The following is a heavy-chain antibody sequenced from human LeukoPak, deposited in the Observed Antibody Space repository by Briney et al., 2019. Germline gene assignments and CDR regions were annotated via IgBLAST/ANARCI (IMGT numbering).Heavy chain of an antibody. CDR2: INSNNGGE. Sequence: ASVQVSCKASGYTFTAHFIHWVRRAPGQGLEWMGQINSNNGGEKYAPKFQGRVTVLRDTSINTIYLDLTSLTSDDTAVYYCAREPYTTSSDRHEKAFDYWGQGTPVTVSS. V-gene: IGHV1-2*06. D-gene: IGHD6-6*01. J-gene: IGHJ4*02. CDR1: GYTFTAHF. CDR3: AREPYTTSSDRHEKAFDY.